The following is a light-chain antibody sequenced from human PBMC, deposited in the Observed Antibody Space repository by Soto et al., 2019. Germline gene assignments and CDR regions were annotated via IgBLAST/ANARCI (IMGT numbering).Light chain of an antibody. CDR2: AAS. V-gene: IGKV1-39*01. CDR1: QSISSY. J-gene: IGKJ1*01. CDR3: HQSYITPRT. Sequence: DIQMTQSPSSLSASVGDRVTITCRASQSISSYLNWYQQKPGKAPNLLIYAASSLQSGVPSRFSGSGSGTDFTLTISSLQPADFATYYCHQSYITPRTVGQGTKVEIK.